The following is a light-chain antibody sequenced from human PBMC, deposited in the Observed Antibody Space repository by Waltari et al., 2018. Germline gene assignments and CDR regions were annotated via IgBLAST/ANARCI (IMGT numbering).Light chain of an antibody. J-gene: IGKJ1*01. CDR3: QQYNSYSRT. CDR2: DAS. V-gene: IGKV1-5*01. CDR1: QNLNTF. Sequence: DIQMTQSPSTVSASLGDRVTITCRASQNLNTFLSGYQQKPGAVPNLLIFDASTLERGVPSRFSGSGSGTHFTLTISGLQPDDFATYYCQQYNSYSRTFGQGTKVEIK.